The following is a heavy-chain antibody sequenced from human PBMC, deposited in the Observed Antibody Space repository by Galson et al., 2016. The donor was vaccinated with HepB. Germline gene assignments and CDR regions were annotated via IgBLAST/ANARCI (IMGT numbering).Heavy chain of an antibody. V-gene: IGHV3-23*01. CDR3: AKVHSGYGSSLPYYYYYGLDV. Sequence: SLRLSCAASGFTLSNYDTNWVRQAPGKGLEWVSDIKASDDTKHHADSVKGRFTISRDSYRNTVYLQMNSLRAEDTAVYFCAKVHSGYGSSLPYYYYYGLDVWGKGTTVTVSS. J-gene: IGHJ6*04. D-gene: IGHD6-13*01. CDR2: IKASDDTK. CDR1: GFTLSNYD.